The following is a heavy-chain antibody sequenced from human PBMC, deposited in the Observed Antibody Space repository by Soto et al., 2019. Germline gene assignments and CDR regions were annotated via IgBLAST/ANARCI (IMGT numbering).Heavy chain of an antibody. V-gene: IGHV3-30*03. CDR1: GFNFRSYG. Sequence: QVQLVESGGGVVQPGRSQRLSCAASGFNFRSYGMHWVRQAPGKGLEWVAGISFDGSETHHAESLQGRFTISRDNAKNTLFLQMNSLRAEDTAVYSCADYRMEVWGQGTTVTVSS. J-gene: IGHJ6*02. CDR2: ISFDGSET. CDR3: ADYRMEV.